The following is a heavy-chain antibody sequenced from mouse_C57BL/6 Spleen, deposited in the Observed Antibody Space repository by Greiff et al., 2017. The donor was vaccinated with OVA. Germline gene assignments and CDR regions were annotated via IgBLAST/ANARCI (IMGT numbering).Heavy chain of an antibody. J-gene: IGHJ2*01. D-gene: IGHD1-1*01. CDR2: INPSTGGT. CDR3: ARSYYKDY. Sequence: EVQLQQSGPELVKPGASVKISCKASGYSFTGYYMNWVKQSPEKSLEWIGEINPSTGGTTYNQKFKAKATLTVDKSSSTAYMQLKSLTSEDSAVYYCARSYYKDYWGQGTTRTVSS. CDR1: GYSFTGYY. V-gene: IGHV1-42*01.